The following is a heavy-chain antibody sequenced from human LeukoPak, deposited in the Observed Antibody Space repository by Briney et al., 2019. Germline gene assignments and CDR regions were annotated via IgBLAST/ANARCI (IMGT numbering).Heavy chain of an antibody. Sequence: PGGSLRLSCAASGFTVSSNCVNWVRQAPGKGLKWVSVICSGGSTNYADSVKGRFTNSRDNSKNTLYLQMNSLRAEDTAVYYCARDSPRTGGGGSHFDYWGQGTLVTVSS. D-gene: IGHD1-1*01. J-gene: IGHJ4*02. CDR1: GFTVSSNC. CDR2: ICSGGST. V-gene: IGHV3-66*01. CDR3: ARDSPRTGGGGSHFDY.